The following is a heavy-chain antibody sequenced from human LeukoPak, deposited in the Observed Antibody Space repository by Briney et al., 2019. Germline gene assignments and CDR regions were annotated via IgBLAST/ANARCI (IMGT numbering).Heavy chain of an antibody. CDR1: GFTFSDSY. D-gene: IGHD4-17*01. CDR3: ARDWTVTEAFDI. V-gene: IGHV3-11*01. Sequence: GGSLRLSCAASGFTFSDSYMSWIRQAPGKGLEWVSYISSSGTTIYYADSVKGRFTISRDNVRNSLYLQMNSLRAEDTAVYYCARDWTVTEAFDIWGQGTMVTVSS. CDR2: ISSSGTTI. J-gene: IGHJ3*02.